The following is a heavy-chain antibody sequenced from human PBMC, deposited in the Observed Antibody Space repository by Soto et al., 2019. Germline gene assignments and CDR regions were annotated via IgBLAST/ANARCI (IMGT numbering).Heavy chain of an antibody. Sequence: GASVKVSCKASGYTFTSYGISWVRQAPGQGLEWMGWISAYNGNTNYAQKPQGRVTMTTDTSTSTAYMELRSLRSDDTAVYYCARHGPPGYCSGGSCSNAFDIWGQGTMVTVSS. J-gene: IGHJ3*02. CDR3: ARHGPPGYCSGGSCSNAFDI. V-gene: IGHV1-18*01. CDR1: GYTFTSYG. CDR2: ISAYNGNT. D-gene: IGHD2-15*01.